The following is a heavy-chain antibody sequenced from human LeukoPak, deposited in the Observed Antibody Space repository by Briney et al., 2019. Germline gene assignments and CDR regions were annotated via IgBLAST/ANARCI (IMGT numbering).Heavy chain of an antibody. D-gene: IGHD1-26*01. CDR3: ARAVRGYSGSYYNY. Sequence: ASVNVSCKASGYTFTGYYMHWVRQAPGQGLEWMGRINPNSGGTNYAQKFQGRVTMTRDTSISTAYMELSRLRSDDTAVYYCARAVRGYSGSYYNYWGQGTLVTVSS. CDR2: INPNSGGT. J-gene: IGHJ4*02. CDR1: GYTFTGYY. V-gene: IGHV1-2*06.